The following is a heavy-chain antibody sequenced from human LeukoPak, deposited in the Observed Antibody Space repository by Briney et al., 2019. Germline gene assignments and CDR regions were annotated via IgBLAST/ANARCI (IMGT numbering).Heavy chain of an antibody. V-gene: IGHV3-11*04. Sequence: GGSLRPSCAASGFTFSDYYMSWIRQAPGKGLEWVSYISSSGSTIYYADSVKGRFTISRDNAKNSLYLQMNSLRAEDTAVYYCARDHYGDYDDLGLYYFDYWGQGTLVTVSS. CDR1: GFTFSDYY. J-gene: IGHJ4*02. D-gene: IGHD4-17*01. CDR2: ISSSGSTI. CDR3: ARDHYGDYDDLGLYYFDY.